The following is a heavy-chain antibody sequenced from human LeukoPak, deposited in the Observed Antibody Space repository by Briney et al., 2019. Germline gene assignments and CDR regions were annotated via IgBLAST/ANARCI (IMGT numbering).Heavy chain of an antibody. CDR3: ATETNGRHYDY. J-gene: IGHJ4*02. V-gene: IGHV3-21*06. Sequence: GGSLRLSCTASRLTFSTSGFNWVRQAPGKGLEWVASIGPTGSDRYHADSIKGRFTISRDNANNFLYLQMNSLRAEDTAVYYCATETNGRHYDYWGQGTLLTVSS. D-gene: IGHD1-14*01. CDR2: IGPTGSDR. CDR1: RLTFSTSG.